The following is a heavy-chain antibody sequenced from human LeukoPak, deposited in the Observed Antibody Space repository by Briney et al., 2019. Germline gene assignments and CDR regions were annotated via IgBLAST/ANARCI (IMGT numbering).Heavy chain of an antibody. J-gene: IGHJ4*02. Sequence: PGGSLRLSCADSGFTFSSYEMNWVRQAPGKGLEWVSYISSSGDTIYYADSVKGRFTISRDNAKNSLYLQMNSLRAEDTGLYYCVRDRRLTFGGVIVPFDYWGQGTLVTVSS. V-gene: IGHV3-48*03. D-gene: IGHD3-16*02. CDR1: GFTFSSYE. CDR2: ISSSGDTI. CDR3: VRDRRLTFGGVIVPFDY.